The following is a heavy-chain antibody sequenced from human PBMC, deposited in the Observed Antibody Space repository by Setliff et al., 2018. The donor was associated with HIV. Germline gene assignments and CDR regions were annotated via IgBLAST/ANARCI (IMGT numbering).Heavy chain of an antibody. J-gene: IGHJ4*02. CDR3: VRGSGYYYFGN. CDR1: GFTFSSYA. V-gene: IGHV3-23*01. Sequence: PWGSLRLSCAASGFTFSSYAMSWVRQAPGKGLEWVSAISGSGGSTYYADSVKGRFTISRDNSKNTLYLRMNSLSADDTAVYYCVRGSGYYYFGNWGQGALVTVSS. CDR2: ISGSGGST. D-gene: IGHD3-22*01.